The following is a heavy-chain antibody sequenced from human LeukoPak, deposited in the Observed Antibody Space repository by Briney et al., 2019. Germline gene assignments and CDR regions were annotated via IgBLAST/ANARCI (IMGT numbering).Heavy chain of an antibody. Sequence: PSETLSLTCTVSSGSISTYYWSWIRQPPGKGLEWMGYIFYSGSTTYNPSLSSRLTISVDTSKNQFSLELSSVTAADTVVYYCARQGTSGSYLTGLDVWGQGTTVTVSS. V-gene: IGHV4-59*08. CDR3: ARQGTSGSYLTGLDV. J-gene: IGHJ6*02. CDR1: SGSISTYY. CDR2: IFYSGST. D-gene: IGHD3-22*01.